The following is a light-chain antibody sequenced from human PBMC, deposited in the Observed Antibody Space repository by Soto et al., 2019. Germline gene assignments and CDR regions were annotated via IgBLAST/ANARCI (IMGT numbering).Light chain of an antibody. CDR3: QLYGNSPLFT. CDR2: AAS. J-gene: IGKJ2*01. V-gene: IGKV3-20*01. CDR1: QSVSSNY. Sequence: ESVLTQSPGTLSLSPGERATLSCRASQSVSSNYLAWYQQKPGQAPRLLIYAASSRATGVPDRLSGSGSGTEFTLTISGLEPEDAAMYYCQLYGNSPLFTFGQGTRLEI.